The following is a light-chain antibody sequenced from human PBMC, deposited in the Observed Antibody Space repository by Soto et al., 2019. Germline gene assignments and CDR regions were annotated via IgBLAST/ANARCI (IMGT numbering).Light chain of an antibody. CDR3: QKYTSAPRT. J-gene: IGKJ1*01. CDR2: AAS. V-gene: IGKV1-27*01. CDR1: QGIGNY. Sequence: DIQMTQSPSSLSASLGDRVTITCRASQGIGNYLAWYQLQPGKVPKLLIYAASTLQSGVPSRFSGSGSGTDFTLTISSLQREDVATYFCQKYTSAPRTFGKGTKLEI.